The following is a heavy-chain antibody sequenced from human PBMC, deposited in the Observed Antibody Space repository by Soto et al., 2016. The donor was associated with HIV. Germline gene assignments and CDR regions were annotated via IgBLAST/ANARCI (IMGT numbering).Heavy chain of an antibody. CDR3: ARGSVMDV. CDR2: INPNSGGT. CDR1: GYTFIGYY. J-gene: IGHJ6*02. Sequence: QVQLVQSGAEVKKPGASVKVSCKASGYTFIGYYMHWVRQAPGQGLEWMGWINPNSGGTNYPQKFQGRVTMTRDTSISTAYMELSRLRSDDTAVYYCARGSVMDVWGQGDHGHRLL. V-gene: IGHV1-2*02.